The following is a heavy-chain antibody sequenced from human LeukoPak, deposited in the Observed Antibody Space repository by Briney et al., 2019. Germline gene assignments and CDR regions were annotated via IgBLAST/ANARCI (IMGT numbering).Heavy chain of an antibody. J-gene: IGHJ4*02. CDR2: INTNTGNP. CDR1: GYTFTSYA. V-gene: IGHV7-4-1*02. CDR3: ARGGVLTISIPTVDY. Sequence: GASVKVSCKASGYTFTSYAMNWVRQAPGQGLEWMGWINTNTGNPTYSQGFTGRFVFSLDTSVSTAYLQISSLKAEDTAVYYCARGGVLTISIPTVDYWGQGTLVTVSS. D-gene: IGHD3-3*01.